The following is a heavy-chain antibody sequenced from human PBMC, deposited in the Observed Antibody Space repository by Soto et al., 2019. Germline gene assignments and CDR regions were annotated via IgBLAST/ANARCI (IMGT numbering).Heavy chain of an antibody. CDR2: IYWNDDK. J-gene: IGHJ6*02. D-gene: IGHD4-4*01. CDR1: GFSLSTSGVG. Sequence: ESGPTLVNPTQTLTLTCTFSGFSLSTSGVGVGWIRQPPGKALEWLALIYWNDDKRYSPSLMSRLTITKDTSKNQVVLTMTNMDPVDTATYYCAHSYPPMTTVHYYYYYGMDVWGQGTTVTVSS. CDR3: AHSYPPMTTVHYYYYYGMDV. V-gene: IGHV2-5*01.